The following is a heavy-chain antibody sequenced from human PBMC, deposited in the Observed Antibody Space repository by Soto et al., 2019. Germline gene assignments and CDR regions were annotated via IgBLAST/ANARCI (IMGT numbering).Heavy chain of an antibody. CDR3: AHTSAQPTFDY. V-gene: IGHV2-5*02. CDR2: IYWDDDK. CDR1: GFSLNTNAEG. J-gene: IGHJ4*02. Sequence: QITLKESGPALVKPTQTLTLTCTFSGFSLNTNAEGVGWIRQPPGKALEWVAVIYWDDDKRYSPSLRSRLTITKDTSNSQVVLIMTNMDPVDTATYYCAHTSAQPTFDYWGQGTLVTVSS.